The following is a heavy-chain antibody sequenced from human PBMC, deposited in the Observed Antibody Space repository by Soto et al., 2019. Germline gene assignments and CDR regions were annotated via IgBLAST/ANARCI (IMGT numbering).Heavy chain of an antibody. V-gene: IGHV5-10-1*01. CDR2: IDPSDSYT. CDR1: GYSFTSYC. CDR3: ATDCSSTSCYDGEDSHY. J-gene: IGHJ4*02. D-gene: IGHD2-2*01. Sequence: GEPLQISCKGSGYSFTSYCSSWVRQMPGKGLEWMGRIDPSDSYTNYSPSFQGHVTISADKSISTAYLQWSSLKASDTAMYYCATDCSSTSCYDGEDSHYWGQGTLVTVSS.